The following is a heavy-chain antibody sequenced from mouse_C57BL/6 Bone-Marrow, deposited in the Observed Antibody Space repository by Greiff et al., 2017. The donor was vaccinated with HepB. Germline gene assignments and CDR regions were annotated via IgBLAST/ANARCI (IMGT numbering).Heavy chain of an antibody. J-gene: IGHJ3*01. V-gene: IGHV1-81*01. CDR3: ADYGSSPWFAY. D-gene: IGHD1-1*01. CDR1: GYTFTSYG. CDR2: IYPRSGNT. Sequence: QVQLQQPGTELVKPGASVKLSCKASGYTFTSYGISWVKQRTGQGLEWIGEIYPRSGNTYYNGKFKGKATLTADKSSSTAYMELRSLTSEDSAVYFCADYGSSPWFAYWGQGTLVTVSA.